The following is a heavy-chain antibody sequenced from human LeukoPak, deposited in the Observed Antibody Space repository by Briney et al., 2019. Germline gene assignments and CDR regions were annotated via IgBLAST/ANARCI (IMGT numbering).Heavy chain of an antibody. CDR3: AKTRGRTFDF. V-gene: IGHV1-46*01. CDR2: INPSGGST. CDR1: GYTFTSYF. J-gene: IGHJ4*02. Sequence: ASVKVSCKASGYTFTSYFMHWVRQAPGQGLEWMGIINPSGGSTSYAQTCQGRVTMTRDTSTITVYMELSSLGSDDTALYYCAKTRGRTFDFWGQGTLVTVSS.